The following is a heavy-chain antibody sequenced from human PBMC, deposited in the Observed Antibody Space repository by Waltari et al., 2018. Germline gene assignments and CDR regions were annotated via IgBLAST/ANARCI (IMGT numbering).Heavy chain of an antibody. D-gene: IGHD6-19*01. CDR1: GFTVSSNY. CDR2: IYSGGST. J-gene: IGHJ5*02. CDR3: ARDPPGSGWFNWFDP. V-gene: IGHV3-53*01. Sequence: EVQLVESGGGLIQPGGSLRLSCAASGFTVSSNYMSWVRQAPGKGLEWVSVIYSGGSTYYADSVKGRFTISRDNSKNTLYLQMNSLRAEDTAVYYCARDPPGSGWFNWFDPWGQGTLVTVSS.